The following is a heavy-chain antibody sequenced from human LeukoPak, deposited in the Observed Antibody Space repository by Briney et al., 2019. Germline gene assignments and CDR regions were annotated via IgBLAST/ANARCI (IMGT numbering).Heavy chain of an antibody. Sequence: PGGSLRLSCAASGFTFTKYALNWVRQAPGEGLEWVSTINVNGDTTYYADSVRGRFIVSRDNSKNTLYLEMNSLRVEDTAIYYCVASFDYWGQGTLVTVSS. CDR1: GFTFTKYA. V-gene: IGHV3-23*01. CDR2: INVNGDTT. CDR3: VASFDY. J-gene: IGHJ4*02.